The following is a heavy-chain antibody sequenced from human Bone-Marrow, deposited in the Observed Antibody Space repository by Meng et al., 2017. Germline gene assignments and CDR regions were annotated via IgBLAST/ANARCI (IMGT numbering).Heavy chain of an antibody. CDR2: IYTSGST. J-gene: IGHJ3*02. D-gene: IGHD5-24*01. CDR3: AREGDTGWLQFEADAFDI. CDR1: GGSISSGSYY. V-gene: IGHV4-61*02. Sequence: SETLSLTCTVSGGSISSGSYYWSWIRQPAGKGLEWIGRIYTSGSTNYNPSLKSRVTISVDTSKNQFSLKLSSVTAADTAVYYCAREGDTGWLQFEADAFDIWGQGTMVTVSS.